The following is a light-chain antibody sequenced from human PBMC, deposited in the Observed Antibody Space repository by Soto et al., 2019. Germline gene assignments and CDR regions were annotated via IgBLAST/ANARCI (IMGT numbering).Light chain of an antibody. CDR3: QRYGSSSRT. CDR2: GAS. CDR1: QSVSSY. Sequence: EIVLTQSPGTLSLSPGERATLSCRASQSVSSYLAWYQQKPGQAPRLLIYGASSRATGIPDRFSGSGSGTDFPLRINRLEHEDFAGYYCQRYGSSSRTFGQGTRVAIK. J-gene: IGKJ1*01. V-gene: IGKV3-20*01.